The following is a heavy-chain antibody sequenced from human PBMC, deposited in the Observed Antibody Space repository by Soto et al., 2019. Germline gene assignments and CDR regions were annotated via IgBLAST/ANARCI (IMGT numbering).Heavy chain of an antibody. Sequence: GGSLRLSCAASGFTFSSYAMSCVRQAPGKGLEWVSGISGSGGSTYYADSVKGRFSISRDSSKNTLYLQMSSLRAEDTAVYYCASPPRATVTDNIFDFWGPGTLVPVSS. CDR3: ASPPRATVTDNIFDF. CDR2: ISGSGGST. J-gene: IGHJ4*02. V-gene: IGHV3-23*01. CDR1: GFTFSSYA. D-gene: IGHD4-17*01.